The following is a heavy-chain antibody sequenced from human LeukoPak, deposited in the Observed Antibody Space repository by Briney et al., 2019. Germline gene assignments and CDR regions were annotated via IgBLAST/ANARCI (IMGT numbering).Heavy chain of an antibody. Sequence: GGSLRVFCAASGFTFSSYGMDWVRQAPGKGLEWVSVIYSSGDTYYANSVKGRFTISRDNSKNILYLQMNSLRAEDTAVYYCAKDYRWVQTGSYYEFDYWGQGTLVTVSS. CDR2: IYSSGDT. CDR1: GFTFSSYG. J-gene: IGHJ4*02. V-gene: IGHV3-NL1*01. D-gene: IGHD2-15*01. CDR3: AKDYRWVQTGSYYEFDY.